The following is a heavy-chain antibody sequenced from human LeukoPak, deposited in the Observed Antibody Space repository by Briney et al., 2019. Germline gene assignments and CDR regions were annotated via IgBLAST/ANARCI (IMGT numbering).Heavy chain of an antibody. CDR2: IRSKANNYAT. CDR1: GFIFSGST. V-gene: IGHV3-73*01. D-gene: IGHD5-24*01. J-gene: IGHJ4*02. CDR3: ITPSRNDCNYDFDY. Sequence: GGSLRLSCAASGFIFSGSTMHWVRQASGKGLEWVGRIRSKANNYATAYGESVKGRFTISRDDSKNTAYLQMNSLKTEDTAVYYCITPSRNDCNYDFDYWGQGTLVTVSS.